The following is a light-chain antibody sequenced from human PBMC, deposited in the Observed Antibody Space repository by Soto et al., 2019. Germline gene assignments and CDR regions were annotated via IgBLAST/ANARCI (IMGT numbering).Light chain of an antibody. CDR3: QQYGSSPLT. V-gene: IGKV3-20*01. CDR2: GAS. CDR1: QSVSSSY. J-gene: IGKJ4*01. Sequence: ETVLTQSPGTLSLSPGERATLSCRASQSVSSSYLAWYQQKPDQAPRLLIYGASSRATGIPDRFSGSGSGTDFTLTISSLEPEEFAVYYGQQYGSSPLTFGGGTKVEIK.